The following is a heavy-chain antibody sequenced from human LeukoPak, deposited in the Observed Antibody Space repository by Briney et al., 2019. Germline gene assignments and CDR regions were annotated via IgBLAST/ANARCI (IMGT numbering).Heavy chain of an antibody. CDR2: INSDGSST. Sequence: GGSLRLFCAASGFTFSSYWMHWARQAPGKGLVWVSRINSDGSSTSYADSVKGRFTISRDNAKNTLFLQMNSLRAEDTAVYYCAKPTNDFWSGYPPGWFDPWGQGTLVTVSS. D-gene: IGHD3-3*01. J-gene: IGHJ5*02. CDR1: GFTFSSYW. CDR3: AKPTNDFWSGYPPGWFDP. V-gene: IGHV3-74*01.